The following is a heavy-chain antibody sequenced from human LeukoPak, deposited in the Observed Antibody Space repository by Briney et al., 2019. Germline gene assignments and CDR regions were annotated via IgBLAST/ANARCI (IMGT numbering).Heavy chain of an antibody. V-gene: IGHV3-7*04. CDR1: GFTFSRYW. D-gene: IGHD2-8*01. CDR3: ARGRTLVLTPAAIPYYFDC. Sequence: GGSLRVSCAASGFTFSRYWMTWVRQVPGKGLEWVAHINQVGSEIHYVDSVKGGFSISRDNAKNSLYLQMNSLRAEDTAVYYCARGRTLVLTPAAIPYYFDCGGQGTLVTVSS. CDR2: INQVGSEI. J-gene: IGHJ4*02.